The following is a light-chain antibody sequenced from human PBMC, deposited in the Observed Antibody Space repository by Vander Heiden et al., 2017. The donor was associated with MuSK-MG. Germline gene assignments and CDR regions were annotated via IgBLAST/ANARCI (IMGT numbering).Light chain of an antibody. CDR3: AAWDDSLSGPV. J-gene: IGLJ2*01. Sequence: QSVLTHPPSASGTPGQRVTISCSGSSSNIRSNYVYWYQQPPGTAPKLLIYRSNRRPSGVPDRFSGSKSGTSASLAISGLRSEDEAGYYCAAWDDSLSGPVFGGGTKLTVL. V-gene: IGLV1-47*01. CDR1: SSNIRSNY. CDR2: RSN.